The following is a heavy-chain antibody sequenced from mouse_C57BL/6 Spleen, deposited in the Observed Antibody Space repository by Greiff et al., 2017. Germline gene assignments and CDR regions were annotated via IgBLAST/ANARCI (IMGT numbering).Heavy chain of an antibody. CDR2: ISGGGGNT. CDR3: ASFGSSYWYFDV. D-gene: IGHD1-1*01. V-gene: IGHV5-9*01. J-gene: IGHJ1*03. Sequence: EVQGVESGGGLVKPGGSLKLSCAASGFTFSSYTMSWVRQTPEKRLEWVATISGGGGNTYYPDSVKGRFTISRDNAKNTLYLQMSSLRSEDTALYYCASFGSSYWYFDVWGTGTTVTVSS. CDR1: GFTFSSYT.